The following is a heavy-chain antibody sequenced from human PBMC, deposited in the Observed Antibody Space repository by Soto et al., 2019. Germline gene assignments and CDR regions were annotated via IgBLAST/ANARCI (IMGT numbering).Heavy chain of an antibody. CDR1: GGSMTNYY. D-gene: IGHD3-3*01. CDR3: VREGDFSDNNGLPLFDY. V-gene: IGHV4-4*07. Sequence: QVQLQESGPRLVKPSETLSLTCTVSGGSMTNYYWAWIRQPPGKGLEWIGRIFGIGYTNYNPSLKSRVILSVVTFKSQFSLTLPSVTAADTAVYYCVREGDFSDNNGLPLFDYWGQGTLVAVSS. J-gene: IGHJ4*02. CDR2: IFGIGYT.